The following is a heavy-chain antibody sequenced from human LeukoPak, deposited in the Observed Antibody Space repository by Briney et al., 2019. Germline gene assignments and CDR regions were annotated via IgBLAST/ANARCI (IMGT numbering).Heavy chain of an antibody. CDR2: IYYSGST. J-gene: IGHJ4*02. V-gene: IGHV4-39*02. CDR3: ARDEVIVVVVAAFDY. CDR1: GGSISSSSYY. D-gene: IGHD2-15*01. Sequence: SETLSLTCTVAGGSISSSSYYWGWIRQPPGKGLEWIGSIYYSGSTYYNPSLKSRVTISVDTSKNQFSLKLSSVTAADTAVYYCARDEVIVVVVAAFDYWGQGTLVTVSS.